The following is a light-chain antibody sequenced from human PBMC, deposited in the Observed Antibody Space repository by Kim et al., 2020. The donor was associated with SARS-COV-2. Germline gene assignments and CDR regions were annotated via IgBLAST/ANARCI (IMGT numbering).Light chain of an antibody. Sequence: PPGARSTLSCRASESIRNNYIAWYKQKRGQAPRVLIYGASTRATGIPDRFSGSGSGTDFTLTVSRLEPEDSAVYYCHQYVYSPWTFGQGTRVDIK. CDR3: HQYVYSPWT. CDR1: ESIRNNY. CDR2: GAS. J-gene: IGKJ1*01. V-gene: IGKV3-20*01.